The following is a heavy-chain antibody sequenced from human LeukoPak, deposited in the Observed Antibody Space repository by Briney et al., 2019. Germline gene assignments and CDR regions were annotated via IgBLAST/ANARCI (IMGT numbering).Heavy chain of an antibody. CDR3: ARDRFEGGYGMDV. CDR1: GGSISSYY. V-gene: IGHV4-59*01. D-gene: IGHD1-26*01. CDR2: IYYSGST. Sequence: PSETLSLTCTVSGGSISSYYWSWIRQPPGKGLEWIGYIYYSGSTNYNPSLKSRVTISVDTSKNQFSLKLSSVTAADTAVYYCARDRFEGGYGMDVWGQGTTVTVSS. J-gene: IGHJ6*02.